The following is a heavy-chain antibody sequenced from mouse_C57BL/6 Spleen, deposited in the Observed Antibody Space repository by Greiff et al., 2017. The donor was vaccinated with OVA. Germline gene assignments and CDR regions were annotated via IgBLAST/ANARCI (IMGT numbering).Heavy chain of an antibody. V-gene: IGHV5-17*01. J-gene: IGHJ2*01. CDR1: GFTFSDYG. CDR3: ARGITTVVATADY. D-gene: IGHD1-1*01. CDR2: ISSGSSTI. Sequence: EVQRVESGGGLVKPGGSLKLSCAASGFTFSDYGMHWVRQAPEKGLEWVAYISSGSSTIYYADTVKGRFTISRDNAKNTLFLQMTSLRSEDTAMYYCARGITTVVATADYWGQGTTLTVSS.